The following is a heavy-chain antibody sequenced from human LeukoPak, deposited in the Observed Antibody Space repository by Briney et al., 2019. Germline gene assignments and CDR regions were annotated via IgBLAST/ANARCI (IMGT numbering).Heavy chain of an antibody. V-gene: IGHV4-59*01. Sequence: SETLSLTCTVSGGSISSYYWSWIRQPPGKGLEWIGYIYYSGSTNYNPSLKSRVTISVDTSKNQFSLELSSVTAADTAVYYCARGDYVWGSYRPNNWFDPWGQGTLVTVSS. CDR2: IYYSGST. D-gene: IGHD3-16*02. CDR3: ARGDYVWGSYRPNNWFDP. J-gene: IGHJ5*02. CDR1: GGSISSYY.